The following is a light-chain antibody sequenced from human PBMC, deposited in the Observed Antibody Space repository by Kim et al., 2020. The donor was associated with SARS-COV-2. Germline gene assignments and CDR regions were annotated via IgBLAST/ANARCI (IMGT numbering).Light chain of an antibody. CDR1: NIGSKS. CDR2: YDS. V-gene: IGLV3-21*04. Sequence: APGKTARITCGGNNIGSKSLHWYQQKPGQAPVLVIYYDSDRPSGIPERFSGSNSGNTATLTISRVEAGDEADYYCQVWDSSSDHPVFGGGTKVTVL. CDR3: QVWDSSSDHPV. J-gene: IGLJ3*02.